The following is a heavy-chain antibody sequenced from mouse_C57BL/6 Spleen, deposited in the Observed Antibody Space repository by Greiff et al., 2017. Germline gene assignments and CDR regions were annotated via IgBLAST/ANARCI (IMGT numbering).Heavy chain of an antibody. CDR2: INYDGSST. V-gene: IGHV5-16*01. Sequence: EVQVVESEGGLVQPGSSMKLSCTASGFTFSDYYMAWVRQVPEKGLEWVANINYDGSSTYYLDSLKSRFIISRDNAKNILYLQMSSLKSEDTATYYCARALANWDGRYFDYWGQGTTLTVSS. J-gene: IGHJ2*01. D-gene: IGHD4-1*01. CDR1: GFTFSDYY. CDR3: ARALANWDGRYFDY.